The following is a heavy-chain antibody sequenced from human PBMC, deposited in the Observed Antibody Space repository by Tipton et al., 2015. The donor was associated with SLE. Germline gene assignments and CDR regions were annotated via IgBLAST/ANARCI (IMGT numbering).Heavy chain of an antibody. CDR1: GGSISSGGYY. Sequence: TLSLTCTVSGGSISSGGYYWSWIRQHPGKGLEWIGYIYYSGSTYYNPSLKSRVTISVDTSKNQFSLKLSSVTAADTAVYYCARGDPTINSIFDYWGQGTLVTVSS. V-gene: IGHV4-31*03. D-gene: IGHD5-12*01. CDR2: IYYSGST. CDR3: ARGDPTINSIFDY. J-gene: IGHJ4*02.